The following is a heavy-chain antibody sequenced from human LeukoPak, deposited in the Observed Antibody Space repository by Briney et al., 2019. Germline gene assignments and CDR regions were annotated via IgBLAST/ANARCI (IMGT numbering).Heavy chain of an antibody. Sequence: GGSLRLSCAASGFTFGNYAMSWVRQAPGKGLEWVSAISGSGGSTYYADSVKGRFTISRDNSKNTLYLQMNSLRAEDTAVYYCAKQQDYSSSRPGAYYYMDVWGKGTTVTVSS. V-gene: IGHV3-23*01. D-gene: IGHD6-6*01. J-gene: IGHJ6*03. CDR1: GFTFGNYA. CDR2: ISGSGGST. CDR3: AKQQDYSSSRPGAYYYMDV.